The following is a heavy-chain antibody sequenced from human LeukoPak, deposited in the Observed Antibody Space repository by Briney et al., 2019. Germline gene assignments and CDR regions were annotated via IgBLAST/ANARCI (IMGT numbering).Heavy chain of an antibody. CDR3: ARHDKGYSGYVTLDY. V-gene: IGHV5-51*01. CDR2: INPGYSDI. D-gene: IGHD5-12*01. CDR1: GYSFTSYW. Sequence: GESLKISCKGSGYSFTSYWIGWVRQMPGKGLEWMGIINPGYSDIRYSPSFQGQVTISADKSISTAYLQWSSLKASDTAIYYCARHDKGYSGYVTLDYWGQGTLFTVSS. J-gene: IGHJ4*02.